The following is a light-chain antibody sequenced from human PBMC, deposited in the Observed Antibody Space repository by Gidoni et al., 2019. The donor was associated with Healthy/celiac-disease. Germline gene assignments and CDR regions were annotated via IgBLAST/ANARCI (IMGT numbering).Light chain of an antibody. V-gene: IGKV4-1*01. CDR3: QQYYSTLLT. Sequence: IVMTQSPDSPAVSLGERATSNCKSSQSVLYSSNNKNYLAWYQQKPGQPPKLLIYWASTRESGVPDRFSGSGSGTDFTLTISSLQAEDVAVYYCQQYYSTLLTFGGGTKVEIK. CDR1: QSVLYSSNNKNY. CDR2: WAS. J-gene: IGKJ4*01.